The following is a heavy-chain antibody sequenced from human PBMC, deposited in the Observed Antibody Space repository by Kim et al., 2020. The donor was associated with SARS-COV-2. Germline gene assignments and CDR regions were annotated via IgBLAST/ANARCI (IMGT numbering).Heavy chain of an antibody. CDR1: GFTFSSYA. CDR3: ARAHLVVVTAIPDFQH. V-gene: IGHV3-30*04. D-gene: IGHD2-21*02. Sequence: GGSLRLSCAASGFTFSSYAMHWVRQAPGKGLEWVAVISYDGSNKYYADSVKGRFTISRDNSKNTLYLQMNSLRAEDTAVYYCARAHLVVVTAIPDFQHWGQGTLVTVSS. CDR2: ISYDGSNK. J-gene: IGHJ1*01.